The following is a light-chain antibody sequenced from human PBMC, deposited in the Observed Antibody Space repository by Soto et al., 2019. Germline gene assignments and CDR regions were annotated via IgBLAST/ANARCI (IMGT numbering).Light chain of an antibody. CDR3: QQYDNYRA. Sequence: DIQMTQSPSTLSASAGDSVSITCRASESISRWLAWYQQKPGKAPKLLIYDASTLESGVPSRFSGSGSGTEFTLAISSLRPDDFATYYCQQYDNYRAFGQGTKVDIK. J-gene: IGKJ1*01. CDR2: DAS. CDR1: ESISRW. V-gene: IGKV1-5*01.